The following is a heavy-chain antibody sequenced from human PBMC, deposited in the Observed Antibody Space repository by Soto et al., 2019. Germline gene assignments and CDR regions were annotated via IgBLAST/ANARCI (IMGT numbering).Heavy chain of an antibody. Sequence: GESLKIYCKGSGYSFTSYWIGWVRQMPGKGLEWMGDIYPGDPETSYRQSFQGQVTISAYKSISTAYLQWSSLKASDTAMYYCARPTLAVSGDYYGMDVWGQGTTVTVSS. CDR3: ARPTLAVSGDYYGMDV. CDR1: GYSFTSYW. J-gene: IGHJ6*02. CDR2: IYPGDPET. D-gene: IGHD6-19*01. V-gene: IGHV5-51*01.